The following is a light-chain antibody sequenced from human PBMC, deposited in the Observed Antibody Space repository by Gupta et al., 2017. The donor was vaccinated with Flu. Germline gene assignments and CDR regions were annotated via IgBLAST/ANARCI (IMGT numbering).Light chain of an antibody. CDR1: QNIALY. CDR2: ATS. Sequence: DIQMTQAPSSLSASVGDRITITCRASQNIALYVNWYQQKSGKVPKLLIHATSRLQSGVPSRFSGSGSGTXFALTIXGLELEDFATYYCQQSYSSPVTFGXGTRVEI. J-gene: IGKJ4*01. CDR3: QQSYSSPVT. V-gene: IGKV1-39*01.